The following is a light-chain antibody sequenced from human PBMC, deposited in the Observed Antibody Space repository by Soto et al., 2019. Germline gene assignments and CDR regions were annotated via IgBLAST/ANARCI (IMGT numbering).Light chain of an antibody. CDR1: NIDVESYNL. J-gene: IGLJ1*01. CDR2: EGT. V-gene: IGLV2-23*01. Sequence: QSVLTPPASVFWAPGRSISLSRPGTNIDVESYNLVSWFRQHPGEAPKLIVYEGTKRPSGVSNRFSGSKSGNPASLTISGLHAEDEANYYCCSYAGTANVFGTGTKVTVL. CDR3: CSYAGTANV.